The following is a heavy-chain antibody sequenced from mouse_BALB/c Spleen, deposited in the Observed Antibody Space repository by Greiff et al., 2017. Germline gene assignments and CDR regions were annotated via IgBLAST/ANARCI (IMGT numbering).Heavy chain of an antibody. D-gene: IGHD1-1*01. CDR2: INPSNGRT. CDR3: ALTTVRGDWYFDV. V-gene: IGHV1S81*02. J-gene: IGHJ1*01. Sequence: VQLQQPGAELVKPGASVKLSCKASGYTFTSYWMHWVKQRPGQGLEWIGEINPSNGRTNYNEKFKSKATLTVDKSSSTAYMQLSSLTSEDSAVYYCALTTVRGDWYFDVWGAGTTVTVSS. CDR1: GYTFTSYW.